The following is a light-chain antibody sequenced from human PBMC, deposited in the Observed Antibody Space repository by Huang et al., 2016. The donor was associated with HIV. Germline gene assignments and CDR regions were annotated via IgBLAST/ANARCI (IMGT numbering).Light chain of an antibody. CDR2: GAS. CDR3: QHYSNWPPLT. CDR1: QSIGTN. J-gene: IGKJ4*01. Sequence: IILTQSPATLSVSPGEGATLSCRASQSIGTNLAWYQHGPGQAPRLLVYGASTRATGVPVRFSGSGSGTQFKLTLSSLQSEDFATYYCQHYSNWPPLTFGGGTKV. V-gene: IGKV3-15*01.